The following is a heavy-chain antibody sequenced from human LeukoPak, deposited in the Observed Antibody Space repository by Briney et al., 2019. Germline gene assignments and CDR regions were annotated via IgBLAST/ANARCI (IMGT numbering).Heavy chain of an antibody. D-gene: IGHD3-3*01. J-gene: IGHJ5*02. V-gene: IGHV3-11*01. CDR1: GFTFSDYY. CDR2: ISSSGSTI. CDR3: AREFGNYDFWSGQYNWFDP. Sequence: PGGSLRLSCAASGFTFSDYYMNWIRQAPGKGLEWVSYISSSGSTIYYADSVKGRFTISRDNAKNSLYLQMNSLRAEDTAVYYCAREFGNYDFWSGQYNWFDPWGQGTLVTVSS.